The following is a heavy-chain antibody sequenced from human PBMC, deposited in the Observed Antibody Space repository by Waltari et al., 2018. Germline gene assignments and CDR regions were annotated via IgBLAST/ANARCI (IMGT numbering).Heavy chain of an antibody. CDR3: EASTIFGVVSDFDY. J-gene: IGHJ4*01. CDR1: GGTFSSYA. D-gene: IGHD3-3*01. Sequence: QVQLVQSGAEVKKPGSSVKVSCKASGGTFSSYAISWVRQAPGQRLEWMGWIIPIFGTANNARKCQCMVTITTDESSTTAYMELSSLRSKDTAVYYCEASTIFGVVSDFDYWGQGTLVTVSS. V-gene: IGHV1-69*05. CDR2: IIPIFGTA.